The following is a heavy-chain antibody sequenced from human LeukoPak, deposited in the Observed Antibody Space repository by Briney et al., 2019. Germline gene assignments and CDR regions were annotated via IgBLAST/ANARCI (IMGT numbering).Heavy chain of an antibody. D-gene: IGHD6-19*01. CDR2: FDPEDGET. J-gene: IGHJ4*02. CDR1: GYTLTELS. Sequence: ASVKVSCKVSGYTLTELSMHWVRQAPGKGLEWMGGFDPEDGETIYAQKFQGRVTMTEDTSTDTAYMELSGLRSEDTAVYYCATGEQIAVAGTSFDYWGQGTLVTVSS. V-gene: IGHV1-24*01. CDR3: ATGEQIAVAGTSFDY.